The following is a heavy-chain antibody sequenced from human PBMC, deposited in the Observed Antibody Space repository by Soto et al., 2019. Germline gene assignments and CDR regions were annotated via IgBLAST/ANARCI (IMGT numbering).Heavy chain of an antibody. D-gene: IGHD3-10*01. Sequence: QPQLQESGSGLVKPSQTLSLTCAVSGGSISSGGYSWSWIRQPPGKGLEWVGYIYHSGSTYYNPSLKSRVTISVDRYKNQFSLKLSSVTAEDTAVYYCARVSGPWGQGTTVTVSS. CDR1: GGSISSGGYS. CDR3: ARVSGP. V-gene: IGHV4-30-2*01. J-gene: IGHJ6*02. CDR2: IYHSGST.